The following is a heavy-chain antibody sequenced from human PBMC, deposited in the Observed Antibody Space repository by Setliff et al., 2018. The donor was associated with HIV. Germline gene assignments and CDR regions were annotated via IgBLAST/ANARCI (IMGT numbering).Heavy chain of an antibody. CDR1: GYTFISYG. J-gene: IGHJ6*03. D-gene: IGHD4-17*01. V-gene: IGHV1-18*01. CDR2: ISAYNGNT. Sequence: ASVKVSCKASGYTFISYGITWVRQAPGQGLEWMGWISAYNGNTNYAQKPQGRVTMTTDTSTSTAYMELRSLRSDDTAVYYCARVIDYGVLYWSYYMDVWGQGTTVTVSS. CDR3: ARVIDYGVLYWSYYMDV.